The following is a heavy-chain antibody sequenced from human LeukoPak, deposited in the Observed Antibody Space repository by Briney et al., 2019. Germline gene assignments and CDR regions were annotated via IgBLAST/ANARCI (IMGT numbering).Heavy chain of an antibody. D-gene: IGHD3-22*01. V-gene: IGHV3-74*01. CDR3: ARRINYYDSSGYYYVRYFDS. CDR1: GFTFRSYW. Sequence: PGGSLRLSCAASGFTFRSYWMYWVRHAPGKGPVWVARINTDGSSLNYADSVKGRFTISRDNAKNTLYLQMNSLGAEDTAVYYCARRINYYDSSGYYYVRYFDSWGQGTLVAVSS. CDR2: INTDGSSL. J-gene: IGHJ4*02.